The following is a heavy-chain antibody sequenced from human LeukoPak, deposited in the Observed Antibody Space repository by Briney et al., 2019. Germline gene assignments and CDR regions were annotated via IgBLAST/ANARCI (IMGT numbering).Heavy chain of an antibody. V-gene: IGHV3-23*01. CDR3: AKVENVDV. Sequence: GGTLRLSCAASGFTFSSYVMNWVRQAPGKGLEWVSIISGSGDRTYYADSVKGRFTISRDNSKNTLYLQMNSLRAEDTAVYYCAKVENVDVWGKGTTVTISS. J-gene: IGHJ6*04. D-gene: IGHD1-1*01. CDR1: GFTFSSYV. CDR2: ISGSGDRT.